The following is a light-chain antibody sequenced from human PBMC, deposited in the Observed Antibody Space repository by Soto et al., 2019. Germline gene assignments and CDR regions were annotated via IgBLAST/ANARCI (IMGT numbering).Light chain of an antibody. Sequence: GDRGTITCRASQGISNYLAWYQQKPGKVPKLLIYAASTLQSGVPSRFSGSGSGTDFTLTISRLQPEDVATYYCQQYNSYSFGQGTKVDIK. J-gene: IGKJ1*01. V-gene: IGKV1-27*01. CDR3: QQYNSYS. CDR2: AAS. CDR1: QGISNY.